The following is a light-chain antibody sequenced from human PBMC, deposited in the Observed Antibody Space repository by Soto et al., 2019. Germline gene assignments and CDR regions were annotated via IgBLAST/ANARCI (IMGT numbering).Light chain of an antibody. CDR3: CSYVSSKTYL. Sequence: QSALTQPASVSGSPGQSITISCTGTRLDVGGYNYVSWYQQQPGKAPKLIIYEVTNRPSGVSDRFSGSKSDNTASLTISGLHTEDEADYYCCSYVSSKTYLFGTGTKLTVL. CDR2: EVT. V-gene: IGLV2-14*03. CDR1: RLDVGGYNY. J-gene: IGLJ1*01.